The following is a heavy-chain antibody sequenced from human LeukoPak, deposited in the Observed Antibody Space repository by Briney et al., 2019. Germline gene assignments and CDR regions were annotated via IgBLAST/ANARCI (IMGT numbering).Heavy chain of an antibody. CDR2: INHSGST. Sequence: PSETLSLTCAVYGGSFSGYYWSWIRQPPGKGLEWIGEINHSGSTNYNPSLKSRVTISVDTSKSQFSLKLSSVTAADTAVYYCATMVRGVIWAFDIWGQGTMVTVSS. CDR3: ATMVRGVIWAFDI. J-gene: IGHJ3*02. CDR1: GGSFSGYY. D-gene: IGHD3-10*01. V-gene: IGHV4-34*01.